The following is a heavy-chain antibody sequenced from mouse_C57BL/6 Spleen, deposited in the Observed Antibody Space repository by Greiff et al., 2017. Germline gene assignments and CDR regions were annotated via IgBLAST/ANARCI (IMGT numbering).Heavy chain of an antibody. V-gene: IGHV10-1*01. CDR3: APSSPYAMDD. J-gene: IGHJ4*01. D-gene: IGHD2-10*02. CDR2: IRSKSNNYAT. CDR1: GFSFNTYA. Sequence: EVKLQESGRGLVQPKGSLKISCAASGFSFNTYAMNWVRQAPGKGLEWVARIRSKSNNYATYSADSVKDRFTISRDNSESMLYVQMNNSEPYVTALYYCAPSSPYAMDDWGQGTSVTVSS.